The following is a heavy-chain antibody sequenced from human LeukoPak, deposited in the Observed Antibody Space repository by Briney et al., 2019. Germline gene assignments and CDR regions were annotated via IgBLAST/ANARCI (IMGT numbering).Heavy chain of an antibody. V-gene: IGHV3-23*01. CDR1: GFTFSNYA. D-gene: IGHD4-17*01. CDR3: ARDQEYGGNFDY. CDR2: ISGRAGST. Sequence: PGGSLRLSCAASGFTFSNYAMNWVRQAPGKGLEWVSAISGRAGSTYYADSVKGRFTISRDNSKNTLYLQMNSLRVEDTAVYYCARDQEYGGNFDYWGQGTLVTVSS. J-gene: IGHJ4*02.